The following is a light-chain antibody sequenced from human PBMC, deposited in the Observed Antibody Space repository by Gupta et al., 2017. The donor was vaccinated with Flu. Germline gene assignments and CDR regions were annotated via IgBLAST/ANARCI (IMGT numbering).Light chain of an antibody. CDR2: LGS. Sequence: LPVTPGEPASISCRSSQSLLHSNGYNYLDWYLQKPGQSPQLLIYLGSHRASGVPDRFSGSGSGTDFTLESSRVETEDVGVYYCMQALQTGFGQGTKLEIK. J-gene: IGKJ2*03. CDR3: MQALQTG. CDR1: QSLLHSNGYNY. V-gene: IGKV2-28*01.